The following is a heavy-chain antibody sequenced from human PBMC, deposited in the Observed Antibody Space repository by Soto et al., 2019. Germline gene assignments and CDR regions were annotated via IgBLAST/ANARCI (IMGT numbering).Heavy chain of an antibody. J-gene: IGHJ4*02. D-gene: IGHD1-26*01. CDR2: INHSGST. CDR1: GGSFSGYY. CDR3: ARGKRLGGATFDY. Sequence: SETLSLTCAVYGGSFSGYYWSWIRQPPGKGLEWIGEINHSGSTNYNPSLKSRVTISVDTSKNQFSLKLSSVTAADTAVYYCARGKRLGGATFDYWGQGTLVTVSS. V-gene: IGHV4-34*01.